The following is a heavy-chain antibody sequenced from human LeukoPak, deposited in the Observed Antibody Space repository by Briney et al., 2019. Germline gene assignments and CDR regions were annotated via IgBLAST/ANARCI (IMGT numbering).Heavy chain of an antibody. D-gene: IGHD1-7*01. CDR3: ARGGNVYNWNYAKY. CDR1: GYTFTSYD. Sequence: GASVKVSCKASGYTFTSYDINWVRQATGQGLEWMGWMNPNSGNTGYAQKFQGRVTMTRNTSISTAYMELSSLRSEDTAVYYCARGGNVYNWNYAKYWGQGTLVTVSS. J-gene: IGHJ4*02. V-gene: IGHV1-8*01. CDR2: MNPNSGNT.